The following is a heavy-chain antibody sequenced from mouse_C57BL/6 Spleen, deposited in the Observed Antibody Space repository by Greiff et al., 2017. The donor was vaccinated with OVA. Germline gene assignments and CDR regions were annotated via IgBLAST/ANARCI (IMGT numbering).Heavy chain of an antibody. Sequence: QVHVKQSGAELVKPGASVKLSCKASGYTFTEYTIHWVKQRSGQGLEWIGWFYPGSGSIKYNEKFKDKATLTADKSSSTVYMELSRLTSEDSAVYFCARHEEDYDYDSLYAMDYWGQGTSVTVSS. J-gene: IGHJ4*01. CDR2: FYPGSGSI. D-gene: IGHD2-4*01. CDR1: GYTFTEYT. V-gene: IGHV1-62-2*01. CDR3: ARHEEDYDYDSLYAMDY.